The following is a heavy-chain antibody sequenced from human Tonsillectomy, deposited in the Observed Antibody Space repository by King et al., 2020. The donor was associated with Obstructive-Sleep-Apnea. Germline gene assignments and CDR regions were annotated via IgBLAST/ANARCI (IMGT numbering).Heavy chain of an antibody. V-gene: IGHV3-7*03. CDR2: IKQDGCEK. Sequence: QLVQSGGGLVQPGGSLRLSCAASGFTFSSYWMSWVRQAPGKGREWVANIKQDGCEKYYVDSVKGRFTISRDNAKNSLYLHMNSLRAEDTAVYYCAMQSKAENHRQHWQWLVGTPYVDYWGQGTLVTVSS. CDR1: GFTFSSYW. CDR3: AMQSKAENHRQHWQWLVGTPYVDY. D-gene: IGHD6-19*01. J-gene: IGHJ4*02.